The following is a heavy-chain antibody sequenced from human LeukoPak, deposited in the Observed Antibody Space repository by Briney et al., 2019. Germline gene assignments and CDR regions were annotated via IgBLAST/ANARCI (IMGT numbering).Heavy chain of an antibody. V-gene: IGHV3-7*05. J-gene: IGHJ4*02. CDR2: IEQEGSEK. Sequence: PGGSLRLSCAASGFTFSSYWMSWVRQAPGKGLEWVANIEQEGSEKNYVDSVKGRFTISRDNAKNSLYLQMNNLRAEDTAVYYCARRGRIFGVVIIGYLDYWGQGTLVTVSS. D-gene: IGHD3-3*01. CDR3: ARRGRIFGVVIIGYLDY. CDR1: GFTFSSYW.